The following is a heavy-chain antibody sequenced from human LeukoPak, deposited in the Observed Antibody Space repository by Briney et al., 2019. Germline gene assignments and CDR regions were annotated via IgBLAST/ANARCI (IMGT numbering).Heavy chain of an antibody. Sequence: GGSLRLSCVVSGFTFNNHAMSWVRQAPGKGLEWVSALSGRGANTYYADSVRGRFTISRDNSRNTLYLQMDNLRAEDTAVYYCARWGSCSSASCQAGAFDVWGQGTLVTVSS. V-gene: IGHV3-23*01. J-gene: IGHJ3*01. D-gene: IGHD2-2*01. CDR3: ARWGSCSSASCQAGAFDV. CDR2: LSGRGANT. CDR1: GFTFNNHA.